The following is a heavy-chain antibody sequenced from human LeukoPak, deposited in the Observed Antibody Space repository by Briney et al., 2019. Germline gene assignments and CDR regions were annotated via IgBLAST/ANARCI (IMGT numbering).Heavy chain of an antibody. CDR2: ISAYNGNT. D-gene: IGHD3-3*01. V-gene: IGHV1-18*01. Sequence: ASVKVSCKASGYTFTSYGISWVRQAPGQGLKWMGWISAYNGNTNYAQKLQGRVTMTTDTSTSTAYMELRSLRSDDTAVYYCARIQKRGLEWYRERYYYYMDVWGKGTTVTVSS. J-gene: IGHJ6*03. CDR3: ARIQKRGLEWYRERYYYYMDV. CDR1: GYTFTSYG.